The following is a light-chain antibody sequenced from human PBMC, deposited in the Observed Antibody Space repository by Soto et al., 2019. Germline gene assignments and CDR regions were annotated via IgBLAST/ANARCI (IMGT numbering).Light chain of an antibody. CDR3: SSYTSSSARLDV. V-gene: IGLV2-14*01. Sequence: QSALTQPASVSGSPGQSITNSCTGTSSDVGGYNYVSWYQQHPGKAPKLMIYDGSHRPSGVSNRFSGTKSGNTASLTISGLQGEDEGDYYGSSYTSSSARLDVFGTGTKVTVL. J-gene: IGLJ1*01. CDR2: DGS. CDR1: SSDVGGYNY.